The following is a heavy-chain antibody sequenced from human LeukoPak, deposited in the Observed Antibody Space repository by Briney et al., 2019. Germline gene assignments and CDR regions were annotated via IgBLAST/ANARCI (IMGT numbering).Heavy chain of an antibody. V-gene: IGHV1-69*04. CDR2: IIPILGIA. Sequence: ASVKVSCKASGGTFSSYAISWVRQAPGQGLEWMGRIIPILGIANYAQKFQGRVTITADKSTSTAYMELSSLRSEDTAVYYCARDYDSSGYYYGEPPLDYWGQGTLVTVSS. D-gene: IGHD3-22*01. CDR1: GGTFSSYA. J-gene: IGHJ4*02. CDR3: ARDYDSSGYYYGEPPLDY.